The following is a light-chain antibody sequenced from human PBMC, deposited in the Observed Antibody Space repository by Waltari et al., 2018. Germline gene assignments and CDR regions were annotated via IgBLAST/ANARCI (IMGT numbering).Light chain of an antibody. CDR3: QQRRNWPLT. CDR2: DAS. CDR1: HSVNWY. V-gene: IGKV3-11*01. Sequence: EIVLTQSPATLSLSPGERATLSCRASHSVNWYLAWYQQRPGQAPRLPIYDASNRATGIPARFSGSGSETDCTLTISSLQPEDSAVYYCQQRRNWPLTFGGGTKVEIK. J-gene: IGKJ4*01.